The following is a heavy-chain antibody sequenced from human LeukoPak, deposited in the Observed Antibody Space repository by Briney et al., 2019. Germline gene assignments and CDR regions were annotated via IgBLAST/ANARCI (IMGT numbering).Heavy chain of an antibody. J-gene: IGHJ3*02. CDR1: GGSVDTIDYF. D-gene: IGHD1-26*01. Sequence: PSETLSLTCTVSGGSVDTIDYFWRWIRQPPGKGLEWIGYMYHTGSSIYSTYLKSLLNISVDTSKNQFSLNLSSMTAADTAVYYCAGDQGGSAHRHAFDIWGQGTLVTVSS. CDR3: AGDQGGSAHRHAFDI. CDR2: MYHTGSS. V-gene: IGHV4-61*08.